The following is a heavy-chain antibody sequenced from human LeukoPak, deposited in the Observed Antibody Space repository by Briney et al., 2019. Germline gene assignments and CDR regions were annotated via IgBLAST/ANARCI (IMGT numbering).Heavy chain of an antibody. V-gene: IGHV3-7*03. CDR2: INQDGSEK. J-gene: IGHJ4*02. Sequence: GGSLRLSCAASGFTFSSYWMSWVRQAPGKGLEWVADINQDGSEKYYVDSVKGRFTISRDDAKNSLYLQMNSLRAEDTAVYYCAKGPLSHFDYWGQGTLVTVSS. CDR3: AKGPLSHFDY. CDR1: GFTFSSYW. D-gene: IGHD2/OR15-2a*01.